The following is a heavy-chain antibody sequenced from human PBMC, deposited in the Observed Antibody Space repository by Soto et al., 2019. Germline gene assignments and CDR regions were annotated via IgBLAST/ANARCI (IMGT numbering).Heavy chain of an antibody. CDR3: AKSNYGVFYGMDV. CDR2: ISGSGGST. D-gene: IGHD4-17*01. CDR1: GCTFSSFA. V-gene: IGHV3-23*01. J-gene: IGHJ6*02. Sequence: GGSMSVSWAAAGCTFSSFAGSWVRPAPGKGLEWVSAISGSGGSTYYADSVKGRFTISRDNSKNTLYLQMNSLRAEDTAVYYCAKSNYGVFYGMDVWGQGTTVTVSS.